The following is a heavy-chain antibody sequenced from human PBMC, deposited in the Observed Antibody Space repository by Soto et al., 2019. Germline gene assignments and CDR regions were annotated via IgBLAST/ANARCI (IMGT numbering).Heavy chain of an antibody. Sequence: EVQLVESGGGLVQPGGSLRLTCVASGFPFSIYSMNWVRQAPGKGPEWSSYITSDTNTIKYADAVKGRFTISRDNAKNLVYLQMNSLRAEDTAVYFCARSVEGHFDYWGQGTVVTVSS. D-gene: IGHD6-19*01. CDR3: ARSVEGHFDY. J-gene: IGHJ4*02. CDR2: ITSDTNTI. CDR1: GFPFSIYS. V-gene: IGHV3-48*01.